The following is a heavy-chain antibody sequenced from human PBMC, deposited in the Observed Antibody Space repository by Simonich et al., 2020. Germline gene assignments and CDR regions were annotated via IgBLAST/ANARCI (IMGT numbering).Heavy chain of an antibody. CDR2: INPILGRA. CDR3: ARGGLADRRIVYYYYMDV. CDR1: GGTFSSYA. Sequence: QVQLVQSGAEVKKPVSSVKVSCKASGGTFSSYAISWVRQAPGQGLEWMGGINPILGRANYAQKFQGRVTITADKSTSTAYMELSSLRSEDTAVYYCARGGLADRRIVYYYYMDVWGKGTTVTVSS. J-gene: IGHJ6*03. V-gene: IGHV1-69*06. D-gene: IGHD2-15*01.